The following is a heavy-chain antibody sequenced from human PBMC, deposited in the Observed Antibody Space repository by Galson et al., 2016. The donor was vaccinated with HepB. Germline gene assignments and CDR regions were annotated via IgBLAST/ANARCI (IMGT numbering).Heavy chain of an antibody. D-gene: IGHD3-16*02. Sequence: SLRLSCAASGFPFRNYWMSWVRQAPGKGLEWVANIKQDGSGKFYVDSVKGRFTISRDNAKNSLYLQMNSLRDEDTAVYYCARDELYDYVWGSSRPYYYPMDVWGQGTAVTVSS. CDR2: IKQDGSGK. CDR3: ARDELYDYVWGSSRPYYYPMDV. J-gene: IGHJ6*02. V-gene: IGHV3-7*04. CDR1: GFPFRNYW.